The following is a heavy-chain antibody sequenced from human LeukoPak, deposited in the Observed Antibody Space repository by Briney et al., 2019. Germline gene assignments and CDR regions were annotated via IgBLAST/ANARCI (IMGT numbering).Heavy chain of an antibody. CDR2: ISSGGSTT. CDR3: ARDPHAGIFDS. Sequence: GGSLRLSCATSGFTFGDFHMNWLRQAPGKGLEHVSYISSGGSTTYYADSVVGRFSISRDDATNFLYLQMDSLRDGDTAVYYCARDPHAGIFDSWGQGTLVTVSS. V-gene: IGHV3-48*02. J-gene: IGHJ4*02. CDR1: GFTFGDFH.